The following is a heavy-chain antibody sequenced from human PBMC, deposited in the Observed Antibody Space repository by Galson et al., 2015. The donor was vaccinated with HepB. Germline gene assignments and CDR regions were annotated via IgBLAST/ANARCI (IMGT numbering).Heavy chain of an antibody. Sequence: SLRLSCAASGFTFSSCAMSWVRQAPGKGLEWVSAMSASGGSAYCADSVKGRFTISRDNSKNTLYLQMNSLRAEDTAVYYCAKDTYSGSYNAFDIWGQGTMVTVSS. CDR1: GFTFSSCA. J-gene: IGHJ3*02. D-gene: IGHD1-26*01. CDR2: MSASGGSA. V-gene: IGHV3-23*01. CDR3: AKDTYSGSYNAFDI.